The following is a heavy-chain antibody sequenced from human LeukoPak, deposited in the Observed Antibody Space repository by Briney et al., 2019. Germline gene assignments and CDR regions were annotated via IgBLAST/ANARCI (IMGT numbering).Heavy chain of an antibody. V-gene: IGHV4-61*02. D-gene: IGHD3-10*01. CDR1: GGSINSGSYY. Sequence: SETLSLTCTVSGGSINSGSYYYHWIRQPAGKGLEWIGRIYTSGNTIYNPSLKSRVTISIDTSKNQVSLKLTSVTAADTAVYYCATSRFSGGLGRFDPWGQGTLATVSS. CDR2: IYTSGNT. J-gene: IGHJ5*02. CDR3: ATSRFSGGLGRFDP.